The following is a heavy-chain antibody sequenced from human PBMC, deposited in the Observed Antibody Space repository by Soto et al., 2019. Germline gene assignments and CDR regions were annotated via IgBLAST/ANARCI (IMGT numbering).Heavy chain of an antibody. CDR3: ARDRPRHTYYDFWSGYYPFDP. D-gene: IGHD3-3*01. V-gene: IGHV3-33*01. J-gene: IGHJ5*02. Sequence: GGSLRLSCAASGFTFSSYGMHWVRQAPGKGLEWVAVIWYDGSNKYYADSVKGRFTISRDNSKNTLYLQMNSLRAEDAAVYYCARDRPRHTYYDFWSGYYPFDPWGQGTLVTVSS. CDR2: IWYDGSNK. CDR1: GFTFSSYG.